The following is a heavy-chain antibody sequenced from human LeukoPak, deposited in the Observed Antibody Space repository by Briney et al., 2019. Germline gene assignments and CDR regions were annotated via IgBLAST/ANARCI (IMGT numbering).Heavy chain of an antibody. CDR1: GGSISSYY. D-gene: IGHD3-22*01. CDR2: IYTSGST. V-gene: IGHV4-4*07. Sequence: SETLSLTXTVSGGSISSYYWSWIRQTAGKGLEWIGRIYTSGSTNYNPSLKSRVTMSVDTSKNQFSLKLSSVTAADTAVYYCARDGYYYDSSGYSYYFDYWGQGTLVTVSS. CDR3: ARDGYYYDSSGYSYYFDY. J-gene: IGHJ4*02.